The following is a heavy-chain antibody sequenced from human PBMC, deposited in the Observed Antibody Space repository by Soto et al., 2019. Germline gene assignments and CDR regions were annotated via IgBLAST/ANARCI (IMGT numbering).Heavy chain of an antibody. CDR2: ISPYNGNT. CDR1: GYTFSSYA. CDR3: ARGTTVTTTPTYYYMDV. D-gene: IGHD4-4*01. J-gene: IGHJ6*03. V-gene: IGHV1-18*01. Sequence: ASVKVSCKASGYTFSSYAISWVRQAPGQGLEWMGWISPYNGNTNYAQNLQSRVTMTTDTSTTTAYMELRSLRSDDTAVYYCARGTTVTTTPTYYYMDVWGIGTTVTVSS.